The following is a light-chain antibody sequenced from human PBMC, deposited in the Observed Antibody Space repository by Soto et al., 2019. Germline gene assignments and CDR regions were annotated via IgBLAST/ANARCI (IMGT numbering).Light chain of an antibody. CDR2: EVS. CDR3: SSYTSSRTPDV. Sequence: QSALTQPASVSGSPGQSITISCTGTSSDVGGYNYVSWYQQHPGKAPKLMIYEVSNRPSGVSNRFSGSKSGNTASLTISGLQAEDEADYYCSSYTSSRTPDVFGTGTQVPVL. CDR1: SSDVGGYNY. V-gene: IGLV2-14*01. J-gene: IGLJ1*01.